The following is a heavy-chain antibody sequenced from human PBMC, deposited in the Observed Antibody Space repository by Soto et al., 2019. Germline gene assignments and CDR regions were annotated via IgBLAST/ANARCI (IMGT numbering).Heavy chain of an antibody. CDR1: VGSVSSSRYS. V-gene: IGHV4-30-2*01. D-gene: IGHD4-17*01. CDR2: IYHSGST. CDR3: ASGLLTIPEF. Sequence: TYELRVGSVSSSRYSSYYIQQPPGKGLEWIGYIYHSGSTYYNPSLKSRVTISVDRSKNQFSLKLSSVTAADTAVYYCASGLLTIPEFWGQGTLVIV. J-gene: IGHJ4*02.